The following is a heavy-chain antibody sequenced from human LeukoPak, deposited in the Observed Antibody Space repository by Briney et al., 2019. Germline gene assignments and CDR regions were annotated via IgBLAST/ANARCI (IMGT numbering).Heavy chain of an antibody. CDR2: IYYSGST. CDR1: GGSISSYY. D-gene: IGHD5-12*01. J-gene: IGHJ4*02. Sequence: SETLSLTCTVSGGSISSYYWSWIRQPPGKGLEWIGYIYYSGSTNYNPSLKSRVTISVDTSKNQFSLKLSSVTAADTAVYYCGRDGYVGGYDYWGQGTLVTVSS. CDR3: GRDGYVGGYDY. V-gene: IGHV4-59*01.